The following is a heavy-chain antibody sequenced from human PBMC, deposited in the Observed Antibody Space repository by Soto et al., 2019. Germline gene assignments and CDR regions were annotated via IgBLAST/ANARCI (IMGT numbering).Heavy chain of an antibody. Sequence: GASVKVSCKVSGYTLTELSMHWVRQAPGKGLEWMGGFDPEDGETIYAQKFQGRVTMTEDTSTDTAYMELSSLRSEDTAVYYCETNGVAVAGTGYYYYYMDVGGKGTPVTVSS. CDR3: ETNGVAVAGTGYYYYYMDV. D-gene: IGHD6-19*01. CDR2: FDPEDGET. J-gene: IGHJ6*03. V-gene: IGHV1-24*01. CDR1: GYTLTELS.